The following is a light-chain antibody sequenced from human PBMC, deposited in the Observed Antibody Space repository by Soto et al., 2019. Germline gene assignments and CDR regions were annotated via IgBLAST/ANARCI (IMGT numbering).Light chain of an antibody. Sequence: QSVLTQPRSVSGSPGQSVTISCTGTSSDVGGYNYVSWYQQYPGKAPKVMIYDVSKRPSGVPDRFSGSKSGNTASLTISGLQAEDEADYYCCSYAGSYTDVFGVGTKLTVL. J-gene: IGLJ1*01. CDR2: DVS. CDR3: CSYAGSYTDV. V-gene: IGLV2-11*01. CDR1: SSDVGGYNY.